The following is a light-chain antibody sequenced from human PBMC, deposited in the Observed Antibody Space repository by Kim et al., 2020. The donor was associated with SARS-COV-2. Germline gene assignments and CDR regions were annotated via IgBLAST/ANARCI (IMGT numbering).Light chain of an antibody. CDR3: QQYGSSPWT. CDR1: QSVSSSY. Sequence: EIVLTQSPGTLSLSPGERATLSCRASQSVSSSYLAWYQQKPGQAPRLLIYGASSRATGIPDRFSGSGSGTDFTLTISRLEPEDFAVYYFQQYGSSPWTFGQGTKVDIK. J-gene: IGKJ1*01. CDR2: GAS. V-gene: IGKV3-20*01.